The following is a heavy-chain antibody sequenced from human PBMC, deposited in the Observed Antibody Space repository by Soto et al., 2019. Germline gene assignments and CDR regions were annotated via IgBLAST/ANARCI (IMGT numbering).Heavy chain of an antibody. D-gene: IGHD2-2*01. CDR1: CGSISSYY. Sequence: ASETLSLTCTVSCGSISSYYWSWIRQPPWKGLEWIGYIYYSGSTNYNPSLKSRVTISVDTSKNQFSLKLSSVTAADTAVYYCARLLWLPGRINYFDYWGQGPLVTVSS. CDR3: ARLLWLPGRINYFDY. CDR2: IYYSGST. J-gene: IGHJ4*02. V-gene: IGHV4-59*01.